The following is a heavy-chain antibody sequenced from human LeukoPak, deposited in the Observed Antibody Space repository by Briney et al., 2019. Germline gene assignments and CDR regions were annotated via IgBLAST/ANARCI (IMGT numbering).Heavy chain of an antibody. CDR2: INPSGGST. CDR3: ARLHYYYDSNGNWFDP. V-gene: IGHV1-46*01. CDR1: GYTFTNYD. J-gene: IGHJ5*02. Sequence: GASVRVSCMASGYTFTNYDINWVRQATGQGLEWMGIINPSGGSTSYAQKFQGRVTMTRDTSTSTVYMELSRLRSDDTAVYYCARLHYYYDSNGNWFDPWGQGTLVTVSS. D-gene: IGHD3-22*01.